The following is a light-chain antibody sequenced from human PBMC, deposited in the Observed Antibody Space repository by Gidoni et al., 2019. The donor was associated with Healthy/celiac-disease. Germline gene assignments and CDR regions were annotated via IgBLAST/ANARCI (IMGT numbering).Light chain of an antibody. J-gene: IGLJ2*01. V-gene: IGLV3-1*01. CDR2: QDS. Sequence: SYELTQPPSVSVSPGQTASITCSGDKLGDNYACWYQQKPGQSPVLVIDQDSKRPSGIPERFSGSNAGNTATLTISGTQAMDEADYYCQAWDSSMGVVFGGGTKLTVL. CDR1: KLGDNY. CDR3: QAWDSSMGVV.